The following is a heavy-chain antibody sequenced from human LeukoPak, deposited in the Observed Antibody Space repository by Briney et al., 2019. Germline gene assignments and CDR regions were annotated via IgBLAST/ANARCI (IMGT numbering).Heavy chain of an antibody. V-gene: IGHV3-23*01. Sequence: PGGSLRLSCAASGFTFSSYAMSWVRQAPGKGLEWVSVIIGSGGSTFYADSVKGRFTISRDNSKNTLYLQMNSLRVEDTAVYYCAKQPISGSSTWYFDCWGQGTLVTVSS. D-gene: IGHD6-13*01. CDR2: IIGSGGST. CDR1: GFTFSSYA. CDR3: AKQPISGSSTWYFDC. J-gene: IGHJ4*02.